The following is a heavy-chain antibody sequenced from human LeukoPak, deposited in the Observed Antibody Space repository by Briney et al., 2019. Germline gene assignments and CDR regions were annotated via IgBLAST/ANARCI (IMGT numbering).Heavy chain of an antibody. D-gene: IGHD3-22*01. CDR2: ISSSSSTI. Sequence: GGSLRLSCAASGFTFSSYSMNWVRQAPGKGLEWVSYISSSSSTIYYADSVKGRITISRDNAKNSLYLQMNSLRAEDTAVYYCARAPVISSGSAFDIWGQGTMVTVSS. J-gene: IGHJ3*02. CDR3: ARAPVISSGSAFDI. CDR1: GFTFSSYS. V-gene: IGHV3-48*01.